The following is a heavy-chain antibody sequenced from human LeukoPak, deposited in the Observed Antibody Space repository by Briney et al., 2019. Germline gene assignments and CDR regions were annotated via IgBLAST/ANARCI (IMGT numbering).Heavy chain of an antibody. CDR2: IYHSGST. J-gene: IGHJ6*03. V-gene: IGHV4-38-2*02. Sequence: SETLSLTCTVSGYSISSGYYWGWIRQPPGRGPEWIGSIYHSGSTYYNPSLKSRVTISVDTSKNQFSLKLSSVTAADTAVYYCARVAAMAEGYYYYYMDVWGKGTTVTVSS. CDR1: GYSISSGYY. D-gene: IGHD5-18*01. CDR3: ARVAAMAEGYYYYYMDV.